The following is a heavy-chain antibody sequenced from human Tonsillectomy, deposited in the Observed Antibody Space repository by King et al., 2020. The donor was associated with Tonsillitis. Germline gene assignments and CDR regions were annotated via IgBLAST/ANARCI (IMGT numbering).Heavy chain of an antibody. V-gene: IGHV3-30*02. CDR3: AIDCNYYESSGSCYDY. CDR1: GFTFSSYG. D-gene: IGHD3-22*01. J-gene: IGHJ4*02. CDR2: ISYDGTNK. Sequence: VQLVESGGGVVQPGGSLRLSCIASGFTFSSYGMHWVRQAPGKGLEWVAFISYDGTNKKYADSVKGRFTISRDNSKNTLYLQMNSLRAEDTAVYYCAIDCNYYESSGSCYDYWGQGTLVTVSS.